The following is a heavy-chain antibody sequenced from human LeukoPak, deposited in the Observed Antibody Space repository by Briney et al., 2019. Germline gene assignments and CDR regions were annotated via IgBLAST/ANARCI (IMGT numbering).Heavy chain of an antibody. CDR3: ARVAQQPDWLIRFDT. V-gene: IGHV4-39*01. CDR1: GGSISSSSYY. Sequence: SETLSLTCTVSGGSISSSSYYWGWIRQPPGKGLEWIGCIYYSGSTYHNPSLKSRVTISVDTPKNQFSLKLSSVTAADTSVFYCARVAQQPDWLIRFDTWGAGTLFTVSS. CDR2: IYYSGST. D-gene: IGHD6-13*01. J-gene: IGHJ5*02.